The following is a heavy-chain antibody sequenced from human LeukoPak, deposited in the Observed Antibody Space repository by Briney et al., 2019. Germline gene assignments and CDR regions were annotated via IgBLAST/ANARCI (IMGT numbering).Heavy chain of an antibody. V-gene: IGHV1-2*06. CDR3: ARDVTGYSSGWPHVADP. CDR2: INPNSGGT. Sequence: GASVKVSCKASGYTFTGYFIHWGRQAPGQGLEWMGRINPNSGGTNFAQKFQGRVTMTRDTSISTAYMELSGLTSDDTAVYYCARDVTGYSSGWPHVADPWGQGTLVTVSS. D-gene: IGHD6-19*01. CDR1: GYTFTGYF. J-gene: IGHJ5*02.